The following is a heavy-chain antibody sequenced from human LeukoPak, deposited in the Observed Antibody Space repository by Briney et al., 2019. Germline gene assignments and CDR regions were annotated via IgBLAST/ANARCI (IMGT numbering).Heavy chain of an antibody. CDR2: ISSSGSII. CDR3: AREVGSSWPYYYYGMDV. J-gene: IGHJ6*02. D-gene: IGHD6-13*01. Sequence: GGSLRLSCAASGFTFSDYYMSWIRQAPGKGLEWVSYISSSGSIIHYADSVKGRFTISRDNAKNSLYLQMNSLRAEDTAVYYCAREVGSSWPYYYYGMDVWGQGTTVTVSS. V-gene: IGHV3-11*01. CDR1: GFTFSDYY.